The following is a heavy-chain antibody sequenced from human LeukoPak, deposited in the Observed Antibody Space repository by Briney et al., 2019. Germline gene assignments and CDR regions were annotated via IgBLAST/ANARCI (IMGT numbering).Heavy chain of an antibody. J-gene: IGHJ3*02. CDR2: IYYSGST. CDR3: ATPHDSSGYYPDAFDI. D-gene: IGHD3-22*01. CDR1: GGSISSDH. V-gene: IGHV4-59*01. Sequence: SGTLSLTCTVSGGSISSDHWNWIRQPPGKGLEWIGCIYYSGSTNYNPSLKSRVTISVDTSKNQFSLKLSSVTAADTAVYYCATPHDSSGYYPDAFDIWGQGTLVTVSS.